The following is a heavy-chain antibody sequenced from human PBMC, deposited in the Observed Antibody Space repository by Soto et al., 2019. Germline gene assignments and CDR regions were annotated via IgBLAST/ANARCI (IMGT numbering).Heavy chain of an antibody. CDR1: GLTFYGSA. CDR2: IRSKANSYAT. V-gene: IGHV3-73*01. J-gene: IGHJ4*02. CDR3: TRLVARFAY. Sequence: GGSLRLSCAASGLTFYGSAMHWVRQASGKGLEWVGRIRSKANSYATAYAASVKGRFTISRDDSKKTAYLQMNSLKTEDTAVYYCTRLVARFAYRGQGTLVTVSS. D-gene: IGHD2-15*01.